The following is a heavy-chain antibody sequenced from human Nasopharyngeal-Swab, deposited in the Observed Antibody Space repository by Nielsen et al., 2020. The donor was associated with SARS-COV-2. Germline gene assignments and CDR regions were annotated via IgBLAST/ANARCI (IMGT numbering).Heavy chain of an antibody. CDR2: INHSGST. J-gene: IGHJ4*02. CDR1: GGSFSGYY. D-gene: IGHD1-26*01. V-gene: IGHV4-34*01. Sequence: SETLSLPCAVYGGSFSGYYWSWIRQPPGKGLEWIGEINHSGSTNYNPSLKSRVTISVDTSKNQFSLKLSSVTAADTAVYYCARGIVGATVWGQGTLVTVSS. CDR3: ARGIVGATV.